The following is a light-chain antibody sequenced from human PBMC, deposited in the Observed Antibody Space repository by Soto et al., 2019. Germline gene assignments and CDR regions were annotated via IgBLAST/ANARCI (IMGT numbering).Light chain of an antibody. CDR2: KSN. CDR3: QVWDSSTVV. CDR1: SSNIGSNT. Sequence: QSVVTQPPSASATPGQRVTISCSGSSSNIGSNTVNWYQQLPGTAPKLLMYKSNQRPSGVPDRFSGSKSGTSASLAISGLQSEDEADYYCQVWDSSTVVFGGGTKVTVL. V-gene: IGLV1-44*01. J-gene: IGLJ2*01.